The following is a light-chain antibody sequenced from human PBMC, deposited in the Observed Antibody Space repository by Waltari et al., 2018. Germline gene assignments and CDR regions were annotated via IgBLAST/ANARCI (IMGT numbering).Light chain of an antibody. Sequence: DIQMTQSPSSLSASVGDSVTITCQASQNINNYLNWYQHKPGKGPKLLIYDVSDLERGVPPRFSGGGFGTEFKLIISSLQPEDAATYYCQQYENLPLTFGGGTTVEI. CDR3: QQYENLPLT. CDR1: QNINNY. V-gene: IGKV1-33*01. J-gene: IGKJ4*01. CDR2: DVS.